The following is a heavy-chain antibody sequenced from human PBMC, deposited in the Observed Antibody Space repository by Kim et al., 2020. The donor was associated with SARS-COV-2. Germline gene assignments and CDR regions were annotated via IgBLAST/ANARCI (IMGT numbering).Heavy chain of an antibody. V-gene: IGHV1-69*01. CDR3: ARAGGYDTYWDY. J-gene: IGHJ4*02. D-gene: IGHD5-12*01. Sequence: TYAQKFQGRVTITADESTSTAYMELSSLRSEDTAVYYCARAGGYDTYWDYWGQGTLVTVSS.